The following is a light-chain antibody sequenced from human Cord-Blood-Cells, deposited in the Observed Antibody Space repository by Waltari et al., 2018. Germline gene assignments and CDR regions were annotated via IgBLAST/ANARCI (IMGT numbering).Light chain of an antibody. CDR3: QSYDSSLSWV. V-gene: IGLV1-40*01. CDR2: GNS. CDR1: SANIGAGYD. J-gene: IGLJ2*01. Sequence: QSMLTQPPSVSGAPGQRVTISCTGRSANIGAGYDVHWYQQLPGTAPKPLTYGNSNRPSGVPDRFSGSKSGTSASLAIPGLQADDEADYYCQSYDSSLSWVFGGGTKLTVL.